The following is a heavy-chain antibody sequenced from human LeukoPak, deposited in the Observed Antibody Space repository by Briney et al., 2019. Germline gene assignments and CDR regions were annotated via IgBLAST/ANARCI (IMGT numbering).Heavy chain of an antibody. Sequence: PSVTLSLTCTVSGGSFSSGSYYWSWIRQPAGKGLEWIGRIYTSGSTNYNPSLKSRVTISVDTSKNQFSLKLSSVTAADTAVYYCARGGGDWGFHQSDYWGQGTLVTVSS. CDR3: ARGGGDWGFHQSDY. V-gene: IGHV4-61*02. D-gene: IGHD2-21*01. CDR2: IYTSGST. J-gene: IGHJ4*02. CDR1: GGSFSSGSYY.